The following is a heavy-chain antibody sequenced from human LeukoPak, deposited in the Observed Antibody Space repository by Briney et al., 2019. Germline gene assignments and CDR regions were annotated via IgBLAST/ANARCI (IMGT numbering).Heavy chain of an antibody. CDR3: ARSTGSTMFIDY. J-gene: IGHJ4*02. Sequence: PSETLSLTWTVSGGSISPYYWSWIRQPPGKGLEWLGYIYYSGNTEYKPSLKSRVAMSVDTSKNQFSLRLSSVTAADTAVYYCARSTGSTMFIDYWGQGTLVTVSS. V-gene: IGHV4-59*01. D-gene: IGHD3-10*02. CDR2: IYYSGNT. CDR1: GGSISPYY.